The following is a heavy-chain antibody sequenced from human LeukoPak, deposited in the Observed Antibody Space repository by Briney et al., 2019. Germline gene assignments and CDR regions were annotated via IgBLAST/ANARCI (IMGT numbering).Heavy chain of an antibody. V-gene: IGHV3-21*01. CDR1: GFTFSSYS. CDR3: ARVDYGSGSYGYYYYYYMDV. CDR2: ISSRGSYI. Sequence: PGGSLRLSCAASGFTFSSYSMNWVRQAPGKGLEWVSSISSRGSYIYYADSVKGRFTISRDNAENSLYLQMNSLGAEDTAVYYCARVDYGSGSYGYYYYYYMDVWGKGTTVTISS. J-gene: IGHJ6*03. D-gene: IGHD3-10*01.